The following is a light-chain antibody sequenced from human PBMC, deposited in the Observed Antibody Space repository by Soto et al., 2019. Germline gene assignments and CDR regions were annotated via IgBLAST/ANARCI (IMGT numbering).Light chain of an antibody. J-gene: IGKJ4*01. V-gene: IGKV1-39*01. CDR1: QSISSF. CDR3: QQSSTLPLT. Sequence: DIQMTQSPSSLSASVGDRVTITCRASQSISSFVSWYQQKPGKAPYLLIYAASTLQSGVPSRFSGAGSGTDFSLTISTLQPEDFASYYCQQSSTLPLTFGGGTQVEIK. CDR2: AAS.